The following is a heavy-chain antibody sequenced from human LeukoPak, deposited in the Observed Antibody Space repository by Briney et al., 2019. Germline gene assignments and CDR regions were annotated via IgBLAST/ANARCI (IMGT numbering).Heavy chain of an antibody. J-gene: IGHJ4*02. D-gene: IGHD3-10*01. CDR3: ARGFGSGSYAAY. Sequence: SETLSLTCTVSGYSISSGHYWGWIRQPPGKGLEWIGSIYHSGSTYYNPSLKSRVTISVDTSNNQFSLYLSSVTAADTAVYYCARGFGSGSYAAYWGQGALVTVSS. CDR2: IYHSGST. CDR1: GYSISSGHY. V-gene: IGHV4-38-2*02.